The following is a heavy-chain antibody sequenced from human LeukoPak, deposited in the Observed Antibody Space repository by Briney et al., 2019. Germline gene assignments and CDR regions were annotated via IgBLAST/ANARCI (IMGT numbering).Heavy chain of an antibody. Sequence: GASVKVSCKASGYPFTGYYMHWVRQAPGQGLEWMGWINPNSGGTNYAQKFQGRVTMTRDTSISTAYMELSRLRSDDTAVYYCARVIRHYYYYGMDVWGQGTTVTVSS. CDR3: ARVIRHYYYYGMDV. D-gene: IGHD2-21*01. CDR1: GYPFTGYY. J-gene: IGHJ6*02. V-gene: IGHV1-2*02. CDR2: INPNSGGT.